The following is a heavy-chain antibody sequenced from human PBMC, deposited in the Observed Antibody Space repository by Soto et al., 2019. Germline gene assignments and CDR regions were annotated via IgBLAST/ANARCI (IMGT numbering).Heavy chain of an antibody. V-gene: IGHV4-30-4*01. CDR2: IYYSGST. Sequence: SETLSLTCTVSGGSISSGDYYWSWIRQPPGKGLEWIGYIYYSGSTYYNPSLKSRVTISVDTSKNQFSLKLSSVTAADTAVYYCARDVNGYAFDIWGQGTMVTVSS. D-gene: IGHD1-1*01. J-gene: IGHJ3*02. CDR1: GGSISSGDYY. CDR3: ARDVNGYAFDI.